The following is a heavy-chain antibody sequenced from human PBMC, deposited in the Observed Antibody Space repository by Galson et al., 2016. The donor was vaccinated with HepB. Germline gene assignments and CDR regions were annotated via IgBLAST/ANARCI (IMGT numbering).Heavy chain of an antibody. CDR2: VYFTGST. J-gene: IGHJ6*02. Sequence: SETLSLTCFVSGGSISRDYWTWIRQPPGKGLQWIGYVYFTGSTDYNPSLRSRATISLKTSKNQFSLMLLSVTAADTAIYYCARVPADYYDSSGYLHYGIDVWGQGTTVTVSS. V-gene: IGHV4-59*01. CDR3: ARVPADYYDSSGYLHYGIDV. CDR1: GGSISRDY. D-gene: IGHD3-22*01.